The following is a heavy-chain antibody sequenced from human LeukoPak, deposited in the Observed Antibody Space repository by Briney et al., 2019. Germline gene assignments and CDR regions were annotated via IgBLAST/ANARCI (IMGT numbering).Heavy chain of an antibody. Sequence: ASVKVSCKASGYTFIGYYMYWVRQAPGQGLEWMGWINPNSGDTNDAHNFQGRLTMTRDTSISTAYMELIRLRSDDTAMYYCARRGSTRAFDIWGQGTMVTVSS. V-gene: IGHV1-2*02. CDR1: GYTFIGYY. CDR2: INPNSGDT. D-gene: IGHD3-16*01. CDR3: ARRGSTRAFDI. J-gene: IGHJ3*02.